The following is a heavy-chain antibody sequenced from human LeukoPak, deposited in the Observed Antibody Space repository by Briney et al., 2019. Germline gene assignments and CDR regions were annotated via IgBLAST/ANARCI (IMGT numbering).Heavy chain of an antibody. CDR2: INHSGST. CDR1: GGSFSGYY. D-gene: IGHD6-19*01. CDR3: ARPSPWYGSGVDY. J-gene: IGHJ4*02. Sequence: SETLSLTCAVYGGSFSGYYWSWIRQPPGKGLEWSGEINHSGSTNYNPSLKSRVTISVDTSKNQFSLKLSSVTAADTAVYYCARPSPWYGSGVDYWGQGTLVTVSS. V-gene: IGHV4-34*01.